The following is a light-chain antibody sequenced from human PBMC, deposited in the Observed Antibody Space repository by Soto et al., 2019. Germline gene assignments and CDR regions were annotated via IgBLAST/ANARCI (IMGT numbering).Light chain of an antibody. J-gene: IGKJ1*01. CDR2: DVS. CDR1: QSVGNW. CDR3: QQYDSYSST. V-gene: IGKV1-5*01. Sequence: DIQMTQSPSTVSASVGERVTITCRASQSVGNWLAWYQHKPGKAPKLLIYDVSSLERGLPSRFSGSGSGTEFILTISSLQTDDFATYYCQQYDSYSSTFGQGTKVEVK.